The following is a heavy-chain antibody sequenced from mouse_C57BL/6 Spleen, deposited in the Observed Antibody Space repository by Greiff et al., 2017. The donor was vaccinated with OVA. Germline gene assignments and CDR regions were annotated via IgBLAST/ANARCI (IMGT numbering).Heavy chain of an antibody. Sequence: VQLQQPGAELVRPGTSVKLSCKASGYTFTSYWMHWVKQRPGQGLEWIGVIDPSDSYTNYNQKFKGKATLTVDTSSSTAYMQLSSLKSEDSAVYYCARFDSNYGYFDVWGTGTTVTVSS. CDR2: IDPSDSYT. CDR3: ARFDSNYGYFDV. J-gene: IGHJ1*03. CDR1: GYTFTSYW. V-gene: IGHV1-59*01. D-gene: IGHD2-5*01.